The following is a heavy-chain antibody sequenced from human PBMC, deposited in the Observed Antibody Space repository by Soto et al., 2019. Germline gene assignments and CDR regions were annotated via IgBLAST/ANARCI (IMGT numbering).Heavy chain of an antibody. CDR2: ISAYNGNT. J-gene: IGHJ4*02. V-gene: IGHV1-18*01. CDR1: GYTFTSYG. Sequence: ASVKVFCKASGYTFTSYGISWVRQAPGQGLEWMGWISAYNGNTNYAQKLQGRVTMTTDTSTSTAYMELRSLRSDDTAVYYCARDLNIVATSGGNGGYWGQGTLVTVSS. CDR3: ARDLNIVATSGGNGGY. D-gene: IGHD5-12*01.